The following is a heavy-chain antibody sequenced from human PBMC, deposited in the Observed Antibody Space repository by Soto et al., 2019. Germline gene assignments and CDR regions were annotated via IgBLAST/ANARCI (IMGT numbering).Heavy chain of an antibody. Sequence: LRLSCAASRFTFNSYAMSWVRQAPGKGLEWVSVISASGDSTFYVDSVKGRFTISRDNSTNTLYLQMSSLRVEDTAVYYCAKESTPHVGYCFNGVCYNDYWGQGTLVTVSS. J-gene: IGHJ4*02. CDR1: RFTFNSYA. CDR3: AKESTPHVGYCFNGVCYNDY. CDR2: ISASGDST. D-gene: IGHD2-8*01. V-gene: IGHV3-23*01.